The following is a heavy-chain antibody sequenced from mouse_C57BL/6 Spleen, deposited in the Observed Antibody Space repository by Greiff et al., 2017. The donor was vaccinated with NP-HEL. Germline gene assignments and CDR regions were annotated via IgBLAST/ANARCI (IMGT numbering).Heavy chain of an antibody. CDR1: GYTFTSYG. Sequence: VMLVESGAELARPGASVKLSCKASGYTFTSYGISWVKQRTGQGLEWIGEIYPRSGNTYYNEKFKGKATLTADKSSSTAYMELRSLTSEDSAVYFCARSYYGNSYWYFDVWGTGTTVTVSS. CDR3: ARSYYGNSYWYFDV. D-gene: IGHD2-10*01. CDR2: IYPRSGNT. J-gene: IGHJ1*03. V-gene: IGHV1-81*01.